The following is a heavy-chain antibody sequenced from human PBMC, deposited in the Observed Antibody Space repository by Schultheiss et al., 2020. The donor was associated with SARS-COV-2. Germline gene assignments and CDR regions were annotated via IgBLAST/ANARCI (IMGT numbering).Heavy chain of an antibody. CDR1: GGSISSGGYY. CDR2: IYYSGST. CDR3: ARGVPTPGSGWSTYYFDY. Sequence: SETLSLTCTVSGGSISSGGYYWSWIRQHPGKVLEWIGYIYYSGSTYYNPSLKSRVTISVDTSKNQFSLKLSSVTAADTAVYYCARGVPTPGSGWSTYYFDYWGQGTLVTVSS. V-gene: IGHV4-31*03. J-gene: IGHJ4*02. D-gene: IGHD6-19*01.